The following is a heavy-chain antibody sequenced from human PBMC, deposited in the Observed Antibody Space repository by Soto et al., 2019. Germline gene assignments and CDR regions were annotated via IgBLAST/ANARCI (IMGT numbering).Heavy chain of an antibody. CDR2: VIPMFPKA. D-gene: IGHD3-22*01. CDR1: GGTFISDA. J-gene: IGHJ4*02. Sequence: QVRLVQSEAEVKKAGSSVKVSCKASGGTFISDAVTWVRQAPGQGLEWMGGVIPMFPKANDAQKFQGRATISADKATSTVYMELHSLKSEDTAVYYCARCHSESSGPGYLDSWGQGTLVTVTS. V-gene: IGHV1-69*06. CDR3: ARCHSESSGPGYLDS.